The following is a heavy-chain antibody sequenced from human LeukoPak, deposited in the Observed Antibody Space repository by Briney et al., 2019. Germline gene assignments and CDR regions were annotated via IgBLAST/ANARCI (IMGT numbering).Heavy chain of an antibody. D-gene: IGHD1-26*01. CDR3: ARGPGGGSYYIDWFDP. CDR2: INPNSGGT. V-gene: IGHV1-2*02. CDR1: GYTFTGYY. J-gene: IGHJ5*02. Sequence: GASVKVSCKASGYTFTGYYMHWVRQAPGQGLEWMGWINPNSGGTNYAQKFQGRVTMTRDTSISTAYMELSRLRSDDTAVYYCARGPGGGSYYIDWFDPWGQGTLVTVSS.